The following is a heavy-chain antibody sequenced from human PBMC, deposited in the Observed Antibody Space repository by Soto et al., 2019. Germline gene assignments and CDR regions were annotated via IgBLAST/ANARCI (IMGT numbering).Heavy chain of an antibody. CDR1: GFTLRTNG. Sequence: EVQLSESGGGLVQPGRSLRLSCAATGFTLRTNGMSWVRQAPGKGLEWVSSFSGSGDDTWYAASLKGRFTISRDNSKNTLYLQMNSLRAEDTALYYCAGHGGYSYLGQGTLVTVSS. J-gene: IGHJ4*02. CDR3: AGHGGYSY. V-gene: IGHV3-23*01. CDR2: FSGSGDDT. D-gene: IGHD4-17*01.